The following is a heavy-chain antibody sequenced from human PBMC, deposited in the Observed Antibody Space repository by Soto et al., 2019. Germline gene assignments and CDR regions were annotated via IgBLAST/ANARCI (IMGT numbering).Heavy chain of an antibody. D-gene: IGHD6-19*01. CDR1: GFTFSTYE. Sequence: GGSLRLSCAASGFTFSTYEMNWVRQAPGEGLEWVSYISSSSSYIYYADSVKGRFTISRDNAKNSLYLQMNSLRAEDTAVYYCARDLAVAVEPLGYWGQGTLVTVSA. CDR2: ISSSSSYI. J-gene: IGHJ4*02. CDR3: ARDLAVAVEPLGY. V-gene: IGHV3-21*05.